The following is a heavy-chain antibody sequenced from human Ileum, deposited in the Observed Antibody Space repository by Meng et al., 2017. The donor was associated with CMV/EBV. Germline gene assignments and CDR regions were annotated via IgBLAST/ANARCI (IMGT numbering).Heavy chain of an antibody. J-gene: IGHJ3*02. V-gene: IGHV1-18*01. CDR1: GYTFTSYG. Sequence: ASVKVSCKASGYTFTSYGISWVRQAPGQGLEWMGWISAYNGNTNYAQKLQGRVTMTTDTSTSTAYMELRSLRSDDTAVYYCARGPSRTYYDFWSGYPADAFDIWGQGTMVTVSS. CDR2: ISAYNGNT. CDR3: ARGPSRTYYDFWSGYPADAFDI. D-gene: IGHD3-3*01.